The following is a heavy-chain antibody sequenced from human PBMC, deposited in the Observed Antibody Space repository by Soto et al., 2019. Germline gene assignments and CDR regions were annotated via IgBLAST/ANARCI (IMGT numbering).Heavy chain of an antibody. D-gene: IGHD5-18*01. Sequence: SETLSLTCAVSGYSISSGYYWGWIRQPPGKGLEWIGSIYHSGSTYYNPSLKSRVTISVDKSKNQLSLKLSYVTAADTAVYYCARVRGTAMVGDASDIWGQGTMVT. CDR1: GYSISSGYY. CDR2: IYHSGST. J-gene: IGHJ3*02. V-gene: IGHV4-38-2*01. CDR3: ARVRGTAMVGDASDI.